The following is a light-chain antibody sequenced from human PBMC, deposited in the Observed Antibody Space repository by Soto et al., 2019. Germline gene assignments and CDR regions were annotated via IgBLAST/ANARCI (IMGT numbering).Light chain of an antibody. CDR1: ALPKQY. J-gene: IGLJ1*01. CDR2: KDS. Sequence: SYELTQSPSVSVSPGQTARITCSGDALPKQYAYWYQQKPGQAPVLVIYKDSERPSGIPERFSGSSSGTTVTLTISGVLAEDEADYYCQSADSSGTYVFGAGTKVTVL. V-gene: IGLV3-25*03. CDR3: QSADSSGTYV.